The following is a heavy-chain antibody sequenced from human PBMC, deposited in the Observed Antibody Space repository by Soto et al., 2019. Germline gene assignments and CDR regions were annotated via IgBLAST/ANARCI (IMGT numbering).Heavy chain of an antibody. CDR1: GYTFTNFG. V-gene: IGHV1-18*01. CDR2: ISAYHGNT. D-gene: IGHD3-16*01. CDR3: ARGGARIDY. Sequence: QVQLVQSGAEVKKPGASVKVSCKTSGYTFTNFGLSWVRQAPGQGLEWMGWISAYHGNTNYAQNFQGRVTMTTDTSTSTAYMELRSLRSEGTAVYYCARGGARIDYWGQGTRVTVSS. J-gene: IGHJ4*02.